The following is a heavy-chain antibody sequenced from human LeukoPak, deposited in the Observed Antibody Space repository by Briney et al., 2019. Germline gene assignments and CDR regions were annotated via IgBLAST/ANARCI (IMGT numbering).Heavy chain of an antibody. CDR3: ASRGSIFGVGEFDY. CDR2: INPNSGGT. CDR1: GYTFTGYY. V-gene: IGHV1-2*02. Sequence: ASVKVSCKASGYTFTGYYMHWVRQAPGQGLEWMGWINPNSGGTNYAQKFQGRVTMTRRTSISTAYMELSRLRSDDTAVYYCASRGSIFGVGEFDYWGQGTLVTVSS. D-gene: IGHD3-3*01. J-gene: IGHJ4*02.